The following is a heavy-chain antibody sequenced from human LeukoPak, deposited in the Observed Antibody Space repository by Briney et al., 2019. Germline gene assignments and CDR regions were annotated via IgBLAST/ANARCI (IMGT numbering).Heavy chain of an antibody. CDR2: ISYDGSKK. V-gene: IGHV3-30*18. J-gene: IGHJ4*02. Sequence: PGGSLRLSCAASGFTFSSYGMHWGRQAPGKGLEWVAVISYDGSKKYYADSVKGRFTISRDNSKNTLYLQMNSLRAEDTAVYYCAKDRYVDDLLTGSPSDYWGQGTLVTVSS. D-gene: IGHD3-9*01. CDR3: AKDRYVDDLLTGSPSDY. CDR1: GFTFSSYG.